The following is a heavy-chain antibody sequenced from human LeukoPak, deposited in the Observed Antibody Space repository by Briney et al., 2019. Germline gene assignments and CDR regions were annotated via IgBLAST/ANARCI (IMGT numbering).Heavy chain of an antibody. CDR2: INPNSGGT. CDR3: ARDRLRLLEFGRDKPNWFDP. J-gene: IGHJ5*02. D-gene: IGHD3-3*01. CDR1: GNTFIDYY. V-gene: IGHV1-2*06. Sequence: ASVKVSCKASGNTFIDYYMHWVRQAPGQGLEWVGRINPNSGGTNYAQKFQGRVTMTIDTSINTSYMELNRLTSDDTAVYYCARDRLRLLEFGRDKPNWFDPWGQGTLVTVSS.